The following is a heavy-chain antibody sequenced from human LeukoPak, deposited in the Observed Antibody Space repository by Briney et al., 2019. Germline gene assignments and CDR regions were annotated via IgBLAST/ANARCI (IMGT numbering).Heavy chain of an antibody. V-gene: IGHV3-15*05. Sequence: GGSLRLSCVASGFTFSNAWMGWVRQAPGKGLEWVGRIKSETDGGTTAYAAPVKGRFTISRDDSENTLYLQMNSLKTEDTALYYCTTNRPHCSGGSCSDYWGQGTLVTVSS. CDR3: TTNRPHCSGGSCSDY. J-gene: IGHJ4*02. CDR2: IKSETDGGTT. CDR1: GFTFSNAW. D-gene: IGHD2-15*01.